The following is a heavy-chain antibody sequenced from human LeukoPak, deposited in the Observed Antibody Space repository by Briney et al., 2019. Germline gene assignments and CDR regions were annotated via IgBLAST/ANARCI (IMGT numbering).Heavy chain of an antibody. CDR2: ISGSGGST. D-gene: IGHD3-3*01. J-gene: IGHJ5*02. Sequence: PGGSLRLSCAASGFTFSSYAMSWVRQAPGKGLEWVSAISGSGGSTYYADSVKGRFTISRDNSKNTLYLQMNSLRAEDTAVYYCAKYQTERIAQYDFWSGYYTPQNWFDPWGQGTLVTVSS. CDR1: GFTFSSYA. CDR3: AKYQTERIAQYDFWSGYYTPQNWFDP. V-gene: IGHV3-23*01.